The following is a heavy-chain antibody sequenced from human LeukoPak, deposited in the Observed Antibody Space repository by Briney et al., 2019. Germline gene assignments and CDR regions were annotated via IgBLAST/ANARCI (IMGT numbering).Heavy chain of an antibody. J-gene: IGHJ4*02. CDR1: GFTFSSYA. D-gene: IGHD3-10*01. V-gene: IGHV3-23*01. Sequence: PGGSLRLSCAASGFTFSSYAMSWVRQAPGKGLEWVSAISGSGGSTYYADSVKGRFTISRDNSKNTLYLQMNSLRAEDTAVYYCARMSGGPYYFDYWGQGTLVTVSS. CDR3: ARMSGGPYYFDY. CDR2: ISGSGGST.